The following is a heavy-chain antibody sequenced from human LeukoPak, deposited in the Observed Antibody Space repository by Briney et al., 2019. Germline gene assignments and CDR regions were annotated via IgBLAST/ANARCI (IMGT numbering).Heavy chain of an antibody. J-gene: IGHJ5*02. Sequence: GESLRLSCAASGFTFSSYSMNWVRQAPGKGLEWVSSMSSGSSYIYYADSVKGRFTISRDNAKNSLYLQMNSLRAEDTAVYYCARDLRGSSWYEGRGNWFDPWGQGTLVTVSS. CDR1: GFTFSSYS. D-gene: IGHD6-13*01. CDR2: MSSGSSYI. V-gene: IGHV3-21*01. CDR3: ARDLRGSSWYEGRGNWFDP.